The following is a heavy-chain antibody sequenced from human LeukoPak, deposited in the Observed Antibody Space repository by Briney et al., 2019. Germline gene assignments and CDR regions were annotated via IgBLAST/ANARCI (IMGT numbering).Heavy chain of an antibody. CDR2: ISGGGETT. V-gene: IGHV3-23*01. CDR3: ARDYADYVGYFFFDY. CDR1: GFTFNNYA. D-gene: IGHD4-17*01. Sequence: TGGSLRLSCAASGFTFNNYAMNWVRQAPGKGLEWVSSISGGGETTYYVDSAKGRFTISRDNSQNTLYLQMNSLRAEDTAVYYCARDYADYVGYFFFDYWGQGTLVTVSS. J-gene: IGHJ4*02.